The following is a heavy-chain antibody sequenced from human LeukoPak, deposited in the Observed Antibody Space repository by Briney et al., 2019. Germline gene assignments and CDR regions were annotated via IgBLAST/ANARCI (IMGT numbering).Heavy chain of an antibody. CDR2: LYYSGST. V-gene: IGHV4-59*12. J-gene: IGHJ4*02. D-gene: IGHD5-24*01. Sequence: SETLSLTCTVSGGSISSYYWTWIRQPPGKGLEWIGSLYYSGSTNYNPSLKSRVTISVDTSKNQFSLKLSSVTAADTAVYYCARGLGRRWLQTRGYFDYWGQGTLVTVSS. CDR3: ARGLGRRWLQTRGYFDY. CDR1: GGSISSYY.